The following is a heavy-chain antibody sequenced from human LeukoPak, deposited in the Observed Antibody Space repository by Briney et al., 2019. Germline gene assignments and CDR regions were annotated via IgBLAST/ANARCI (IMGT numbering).Heavy chain of an antibody. CDR2: INSDGSST. CDR3: ARGTYYDSLGYYYLGY. J-gene: IGHJ4*02. D-gene: IGHD3-22*01. CDR1: GFTFSSYW. Sequence: PGGSLRLSCAASGFTFSSYWMHWVRQAPGKGLVWVSRINSDGSSTSYADSVKGRFTISRDNAKNTLYLQMNSLRAEDTAVYYCARGTYYDSLGYYYLGYWGQGTLVTVSS. V-gene: IGHV3-74*01.